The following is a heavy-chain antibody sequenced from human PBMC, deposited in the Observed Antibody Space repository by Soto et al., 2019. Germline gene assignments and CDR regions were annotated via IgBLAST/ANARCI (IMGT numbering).Heavy chain of an antibody. CDR1: GFTFSSYA. CDR2: ISGSGGST. CDR3: AKDEQQLVRGAFDI. Sequence: GESLKISCAASGFTFSSYAMSWVRQAPGKGLEWVSAISGSGGSTYYADSVKGRFTISRDNSKNTLYLQMNSLRAEDTAVYYCAKDEQQLVRGAFDIWGQGTMVTVSS. D-gene: IGHD6-13*01. J-gene: IGHJ3*02. V-gene: IGHV3-23*01.